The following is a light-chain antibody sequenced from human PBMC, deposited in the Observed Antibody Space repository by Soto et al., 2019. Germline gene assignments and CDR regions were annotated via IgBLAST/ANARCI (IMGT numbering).Light chain of an antibody. CDR3: SAYTTTTPLVV. CDR2: DVS. Sequence: QSVLTQPAAVSGSPGQSITISCSGTSSDVGGYNFVSWYQVHPGKAPRLILYDVSSRPSGVSYRFSGSKSANTASLNTSRLQAGDEADYYCSAYTTTTPLVVFGGGTKHTV. V-gene: IGLV2-14*03. CDR1: SSDVGGYNF. J-gene: IGLJ2*01.